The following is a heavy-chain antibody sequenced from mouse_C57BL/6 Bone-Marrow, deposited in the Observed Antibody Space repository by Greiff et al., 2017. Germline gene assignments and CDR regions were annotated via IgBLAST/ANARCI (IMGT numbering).Heavy chain of an antibody. Sequence: VQLQQPGAELVKPGASVKLSCKASGYTFTSYWMHWVKQRPGQGLEWIGMIHPNSCSTNYNEKFKSKATLTVDKSSSTAYMQLSSLTSEDSAVYYCARGAILRSFAYWGQGTLVTVSA. CDR3: ARGAILRSFAY. V-gene: IGHV1-64*01. D-gene: IGHD1-1*01. J-gene: IGHJ3*01. CDR1: GYTFTSYW. CDR2: IHPNSCST.